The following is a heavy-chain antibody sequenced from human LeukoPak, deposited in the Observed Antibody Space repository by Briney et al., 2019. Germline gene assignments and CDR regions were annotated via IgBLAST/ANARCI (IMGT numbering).Heavy chain of an antibody. D-gene: IGHD4-17*01. CDR2: IYYSGST. CDR1: GGSISSGDYY. J-gene: IGHJ3*02. V-gene: IGHV4-30-4*01. Sequence: PSQTLSLTCTVSGGSISSGDYYWSWSRQPPGKGLEWIGYIYYSGSTYYNPSLKSRVTISVDTSKNQFSLKLSSVTAADTAVYYCARAYGDYESGYDAFDIWRPGTMVTVSS. CDR3: ARAYGDYESGYDAFDI.